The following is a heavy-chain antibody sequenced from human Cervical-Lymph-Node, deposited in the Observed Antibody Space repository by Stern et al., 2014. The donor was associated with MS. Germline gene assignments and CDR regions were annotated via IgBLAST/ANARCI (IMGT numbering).Heavy chain of an antibody. CDR3: ARGSRYCSGGSCY. J-gene: IGHJ4*02. CDR2: IIPIFGTA. Sequence: VQLVESGAEVKKPGASVKVSCKASGGTFSSDGISWVRQAPGQGLEWMGGIIPIFGTANYAQKFQGRVTITADESTSTAYMELSSLRSEDTAVYYCARGSRYCSGGSCYWGQGTLVTVSS. D-gene: IGHD2-15*01. V-gene: IGHV1-69*01. CDR1: GGTFSSDG.